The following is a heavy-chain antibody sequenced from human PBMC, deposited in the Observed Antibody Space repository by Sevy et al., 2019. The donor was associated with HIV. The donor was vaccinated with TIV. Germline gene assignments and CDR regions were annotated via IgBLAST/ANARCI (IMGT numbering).Heavy chain of an antibody. CDR1: GFTFSSYA. V-gene: IGHV3-30*04. CDR3: VRDLGSYCGGDCYSFDY. D-gene: IGHD2-21*02. Sequence: GGSLRLSCAASGFTFSSYAMHWVRQAPGKGLEWVAVISYDGSNKYYADSVKGRFTISRDNSKNTLYLQMNSLRAEDTAVYYCVRDLGSYCGGDCYSFDYWGQGTLVTVSS. J-gene: IGHJ4*02. CDR2: ISYDGSNK.